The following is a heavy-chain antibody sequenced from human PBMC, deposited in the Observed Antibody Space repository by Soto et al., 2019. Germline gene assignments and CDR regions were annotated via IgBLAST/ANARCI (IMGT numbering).Heavy chain of an antibody. D-gene: IGHD6-19*01. CDR1: GFTFSSYA. CDR3: AKDRGAGGRFSGIAVAGIPS. J-gene: IGHJ5*02. Sequence: EVQLLESGGGLVQPGGSLRLSCAASGFTFSSYAMSWVRQTPGKGLEWVSGISGGGGNTYYADSVTGRFTISRDNSSNTLYRPMNSLRAADTGIYYCAKDRGAGGRFSGIAVAGIPSWGQGTLVTVSS. V-gene: IGHV3-23*01. CDR2: ISGGGGNT.